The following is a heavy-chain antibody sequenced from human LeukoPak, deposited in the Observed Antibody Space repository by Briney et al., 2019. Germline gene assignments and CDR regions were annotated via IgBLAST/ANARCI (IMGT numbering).Heavy chain of an antibody. CDR2: IHPNSGGT. J-gene: IGHJ5*02. CDR3: ARHPDIVVVPAAIPDRVGWFDP. V-gene: IGHV1-2*02. Sequence: ASVKVSCKASGYTFTGYYMHWVRQAPGQGLEWRGWIHPNSGGTNYAQKFQGRVTMTRDTSISTAYMELSRLRSDDTAVYYCARHPDIVVVPAAIPDRVGWFDPWGQGTLVTVSS. CDR1: GYTFTGYY. D-gene: IGHD2-2*02.